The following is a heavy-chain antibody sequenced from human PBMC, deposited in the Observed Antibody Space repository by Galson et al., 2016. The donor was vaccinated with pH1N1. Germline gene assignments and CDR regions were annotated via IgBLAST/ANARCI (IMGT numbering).Heavy chain of an antibody. Sequence: SLRLSCAASGFTFDDYGMSWVRHAPGKGLEWVSLINWNGASTSYADSVKGRLTISRDNAKNSLYLQMHSLRAEDTAFYYCARDGTSSGSFYVFDSWGQGTLVTVSS. D-gene: IGHD1-26*01. CDR2: INWNGAST. CDR1: GFTFDDYG. J-gene: IGHJ4*02. CDR3: ARDGTSSGSFYVFDS. V-gene: IGHV3-20*04.